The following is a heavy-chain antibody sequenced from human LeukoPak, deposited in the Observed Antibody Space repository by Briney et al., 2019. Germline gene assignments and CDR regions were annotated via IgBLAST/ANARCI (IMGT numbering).Heavy chain of an antibody. Sequence: SETLSLTCTVSGGSISSYYWSWIRQPPGKGLEWIAYIYYSGSTDYNPSLKSRVTISLDMPKNQFSLKLSSVTAADTAVYYCARHDPIVGTPDAFDIWGQGTMVTVSS. J-gene: IGHJ3*02. V-gene: IGHV4-59*08. CDR2: IYYSGST. CDR3: ARHDPIVGTPDAFDI. D-gene: IGHD1-26*01. CDR1: GGSISSYY.